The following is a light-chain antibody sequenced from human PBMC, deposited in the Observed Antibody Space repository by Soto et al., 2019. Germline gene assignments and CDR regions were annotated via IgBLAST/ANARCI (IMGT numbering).Light chain of an antibody. CDR3: QQSYSSPPT. V-gene: IGKV1-5*03. J-gene: IGKJ1*01. CDR1: QSVSSW. CDR2: TAS. Sequence: DIQMTQSPSTLSASVGDRVTITCRASQSVSSWLAWYQQKPGKAPTLLIHTASTLQSGVPSRFSGSGSGTDFTLIISSLQPEDFATYYCQQSYSSPPTFGQGTKVDIK.